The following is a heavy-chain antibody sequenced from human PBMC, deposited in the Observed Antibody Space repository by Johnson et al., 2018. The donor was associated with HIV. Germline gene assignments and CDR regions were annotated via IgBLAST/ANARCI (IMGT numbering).Heavy chain of an antibody. CDR1: GFTFSSYA. V-gene: IGHV3-48*04. J-gene: IGHJ3*02. CDR3: AREYSSGYPDAFDI. D-gene: IGHD3-22*01. CDR2: ISSSGSTI. Sequence: VQLVESGGGVVQPGRSLRLSCAASGFTFSSYAMHWVRQAPGKGLEWVSYISSSGSTIYYADSVKGRFTNSRDNAKNSLYLQMNSLRAEDTAVYYCAREYSSGYPDAFDIWGQGTMVTVSS.